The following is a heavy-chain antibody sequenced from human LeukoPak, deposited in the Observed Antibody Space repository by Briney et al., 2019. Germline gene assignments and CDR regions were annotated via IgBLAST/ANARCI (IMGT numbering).Heavy chain of an antibody. CDR1: GFTFSSYG. V-gene: IGHV3-23*01. Sequence: GGSLRLSCAASGFTFSSYGMHWVRQAPGKGLEWVSGISGSSGSTYYADSVKGRFTIARDKSKNTLYLQMNSLRAEDTAVYYCAKEIVYGDYWGQGTLVTVSS. CDR2: ISGSSGST. CDR3: AKEIVYGDY. J-gene: IGHJ4*02. D-gene: IGHD5/OR15-5a*01.